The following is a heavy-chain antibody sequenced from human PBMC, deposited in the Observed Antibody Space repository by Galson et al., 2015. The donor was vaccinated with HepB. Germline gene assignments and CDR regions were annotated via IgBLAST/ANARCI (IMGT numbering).Heavy chain of an antibody. V-gene: IGHV3-30*02. CDR3: AKEGGVHYDSSGYYKYYFDY. J-gene: IGHJ4*02. D-gene: IGHD3-22*01. Sequence: SLRLSCAASGFTFSHYGMHWVRQAPGKGLEWVAYMSYDGSLKYYADSVKGRFTISRDNSKNTLYLQMNSLRAEDTAVYYCAKEGGVHYDSSGYYKYYFDYWGQGTLVTVSS. CDR1: GFTFSHYG. CDR2: MSYDGSLK.